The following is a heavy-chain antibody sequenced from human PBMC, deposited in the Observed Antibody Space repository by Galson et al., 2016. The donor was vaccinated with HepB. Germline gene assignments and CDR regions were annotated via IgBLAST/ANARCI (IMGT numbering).Heavy chain of an antibody. CDR3: ARGEEEAAMEPFDY. Sequence: SLRLSCAASRFSFSTNSMNWVRQAPGKGLEWVALIWHDGSNKYYIDSVKGRFTISRDNSRDTLYLQMDSLRAEDTAVYYCARGEEEAAMEPFDYWGQGTLVTVSS. CDR1: RFSFSTNS. J-gene: IGHJ4*02. V-gene: IGHV3-33*08. CDR2: IWHDGSNK. D-gene: IGHD5-18*01.